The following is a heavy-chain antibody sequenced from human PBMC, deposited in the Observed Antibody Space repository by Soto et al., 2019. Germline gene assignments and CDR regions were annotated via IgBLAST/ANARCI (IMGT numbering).Heavy chain of an antibody. Sequence: GGSLRLSCAASGFTFSRYAMSWVRQAPGMGLEWVSPISGSGDITYYAESVEGRFTISRDNSKNTLYLQMNSLRAEDTVVYYCAKATSGWYLGAFDIWGQGTMVTVSS. V-gene: IGHV3-23*01. CDR2: ISGSGDIT. CDR1: GFTFSRYA. J-gene: IGHJ3*02. D-gene: IGHD6-19*01. CDR3: AKATSGWYLGAFDI.